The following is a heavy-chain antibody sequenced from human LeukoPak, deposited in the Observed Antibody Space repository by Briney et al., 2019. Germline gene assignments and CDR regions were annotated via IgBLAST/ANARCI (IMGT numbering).Heavy chain of an antibody. J-gene: IGHJ4*02. V-gene: IGHV3-11*04. CDR1: GFTFSDYN. CDR2: ITNDGSTI. CDR3: ASSHDSSGND. Sequence: GGSLRLSCAASGFTFSDYNMNWVRQAPGKGLEWVSYITNDGSTIHHADSVKGRFTISRDNAKNSLYLQMNSLRDEDTAVYYCASSHDSSGNDWGQGTLVTVYS. D-gene: IGHD3-22*01.